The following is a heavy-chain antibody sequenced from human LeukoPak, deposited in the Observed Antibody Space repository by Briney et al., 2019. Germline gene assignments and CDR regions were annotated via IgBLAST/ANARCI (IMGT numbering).Heavy chain of an antibody. CDR1: GCTFSSYT. D-gene: IGHD1-26*01. CDR2: MSYDGSDT. Sequence: GGSLRLSCAASGCTFSSYTMHWVRQAPGKGLEWVAAMSYDGSDTYYADSVKGRFTISRDNSKNTLYLQMNSLRLEDTAFYYCARVVGAFGDYWGQGTLVAVSS. CDR3: ARVVGAFGDY. J-gene: IGHJ4*02. V-gene: IGHV3-30-3*01.